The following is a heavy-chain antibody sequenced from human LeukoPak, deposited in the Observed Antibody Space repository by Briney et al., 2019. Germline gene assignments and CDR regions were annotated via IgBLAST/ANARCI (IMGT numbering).Heavy chain of an antibody. CDR2: FDPEDGET. V-gene: IGHV1-24*01. CDR1: GYTPTELS. Sequence: ASVKVSCKVSGYTPTELSMHWVRQAPGKGVEWMGGFDPEDGETIYAQRFQGRVTMTEDTSTDTAYMELSSLRSEDTAVYYCAIEVCSGGRCYPDRWGQGTLVTVSS. CDR3: AIEVCSGGRCYPDR. D-gene: IGHD2-15*01. J-gene: IGHJ5*02.